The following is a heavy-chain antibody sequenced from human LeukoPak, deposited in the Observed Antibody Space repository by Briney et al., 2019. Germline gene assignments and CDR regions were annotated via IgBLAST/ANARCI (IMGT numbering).Heavy chain of an antibody. J-gene: IGHJ5*02. CDR3: ASTLTAVAGDWFDP. Sequence: SQTLSLTCAISGDSVSSNSAAWNWIRQSPSRGLEWLGRTYYMSKWYNDYAVSVRSRITINVDTSKNQFSLQLHSVTPEDTAMYYCASTLTAVAGDWFDPWGQGTLVTVSS. D-gene: IGHD6-19*01. CDR1: GDSVSSNSAA. CDR2: TYYMSKWYN. V-gene: IGHV6-1*01.